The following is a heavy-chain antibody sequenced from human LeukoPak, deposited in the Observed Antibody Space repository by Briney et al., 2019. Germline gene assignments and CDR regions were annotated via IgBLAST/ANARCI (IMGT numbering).Heavy chain of an antibody. CDR1: GFTFSSYG. D-gene: IGHD6-13*01. Sequence: GRTLRLSCAASGFTFSSYGMHWVRQAPGKGLEWVAVLWYDGSNKYYADSVKGRFTISRDNSKNTLYLQMNSLRAEDTAVYYCVTFDSSSWSFDYWGQGTLVTVSS. J-gene: IGHJ4*02. CDR2: LWYDGSNK. V-gene: IGHV3-33*01. CDR3: VTFDSSSWSFDY.